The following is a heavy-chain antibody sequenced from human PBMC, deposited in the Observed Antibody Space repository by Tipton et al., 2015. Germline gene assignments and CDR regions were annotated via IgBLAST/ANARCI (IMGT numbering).Heavy chain of an antibody. J-gene: IGHJ4*02. CDR3: ARARGRHGGLFDS. V-gene: IGHV4-59*01. Sequence: TLSLTCTVSGDSISRYYWNWIRQPPGKELEWIGYIQYSGSTNYNPSLKSRVTISVDTSKTQFSLKMSSVTASDTAVYYCARARGRHGGLFDSWGQGILVTVSS. D-gene: IGHD4-23*01. CDR1: GDSISRYY. CDR2: IQYSGST.